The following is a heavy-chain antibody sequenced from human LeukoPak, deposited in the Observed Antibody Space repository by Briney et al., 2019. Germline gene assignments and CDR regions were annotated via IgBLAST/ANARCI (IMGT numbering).Heavy chain of an antibody. J-gene: IGHJ5*02. V-gene: IGHV4-34*01. D-gene: IGHD1-1*01. CDR3: ARRAGTAFWWDWFDP. Sequence: SETLSLTCAVYGGSFSGYYWSWIRQPPGKGLEWSGEINHIGSTNYNPSLKSRVTISVDTSKNQFSLRLSSVTAADTAVYYCARRAGTAFWWDWFDPWGQGTLVTVSS. CDR2: INHIGST. CDR1: GGSFSGYY.